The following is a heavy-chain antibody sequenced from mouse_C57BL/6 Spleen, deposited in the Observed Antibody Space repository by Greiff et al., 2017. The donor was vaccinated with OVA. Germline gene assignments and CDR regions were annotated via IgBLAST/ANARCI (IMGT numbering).Heavy chain of an antibody. J-gene: IGHJ4*01. D-gene: IGHD3-2*02. CDR2: IWTGGGT. Sequence: VQRVESGPGLVAPSQSLSITCTVSGFSLTSYAISWVRQPPGKGLEWLGVIWTGGGTHYTSALKSRLSISKDNSKSQVFLKMNSLQTDDTARYYCARKRAQATLYAMDYWGQGTSVTVSS. V-gene: IGHV2-9-1*01. CDR1: GFSLTSYA. CDR3: ARKRAQATLYAMDY.